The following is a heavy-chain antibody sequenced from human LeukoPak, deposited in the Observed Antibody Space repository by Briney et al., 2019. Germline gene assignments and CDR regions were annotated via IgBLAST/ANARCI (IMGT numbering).Heavy chain of an antibody. CDR2: ISYDGSNK. J-gene: IGHJ6*02. D-gene: IGHD3-22*01. CDR3: ARGFTHYYDSSGDYYGMDV. CDR1: GFTFSSYA. V-gene: IGHV3-30-3*01. Sequence: GGSLRLSCAASGFTFSSYAMHWVRQAPGKGLEWVAVISYDGSNKYYADSVKGRFTISRDNSKNTLYLQMNSLRAEDTAVYYCARGFTHYYDSSGDYYGMDVWGQGTTVTVSS.